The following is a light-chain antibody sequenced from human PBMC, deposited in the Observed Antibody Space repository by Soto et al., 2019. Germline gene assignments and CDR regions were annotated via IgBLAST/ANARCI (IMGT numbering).Light chain of an antibody. CDR3: HQFGYSPRT. CDR1: QTVNSDY. V-gene: IGKV3-20*01. J-gene: IGKJ1*01. CDR2: ATS. Sequence: EIVLTQSPGTLSLSPGETATLSCRASQTVNSDYLAWFQQRPGQAPRLLIFATSRRATDIPDRFSGSRSGTDFTLAIRRLEPEDFAVYYCHQFGYSPRTFGQGTKVE.